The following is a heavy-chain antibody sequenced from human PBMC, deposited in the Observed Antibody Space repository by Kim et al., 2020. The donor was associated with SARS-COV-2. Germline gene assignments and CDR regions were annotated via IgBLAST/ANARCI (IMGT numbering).Heavy chain of an antibody. V-gene: IGHV4-34*01. CDR1: GGSFSGYY. Sequence: SETLSLTCAVYGGSFSGYYWSWIRQPPGKGLEWIGEINHSGSTNYNPSLKSRVTISVDTSKNQFSLKLSSVTAADTAVYYCARSGVGSYFDYWGQGTLVT. CDR3: ARSGVGSYFDY. D-gene: IGHD3-10*01. CDR2: INHSGST. J-gene: IGHJ4*02.